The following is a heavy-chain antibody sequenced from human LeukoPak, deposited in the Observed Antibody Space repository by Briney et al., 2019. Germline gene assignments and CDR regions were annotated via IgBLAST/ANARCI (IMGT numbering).Heavy chain of an antibody. CDR3: ASYPTPGIAAAGTSNY. J-gene: IGHJ4*02. D-gene: IGHD6-13*01. Sequence: PGGSLRLSCAASGFTFSSYWMNWVRQAPGKGLEWVANIKQDGNEKNYVDSVRGRFTISRDNAKNSLYLQMNSLRAEDTAVYYCASYPTPGIAAAGTSNYWGQGTLVAVSS. V-gene: IGHV3-7*03. CDR1: GFTFSSYW. CDR2: IKQDGNEK.